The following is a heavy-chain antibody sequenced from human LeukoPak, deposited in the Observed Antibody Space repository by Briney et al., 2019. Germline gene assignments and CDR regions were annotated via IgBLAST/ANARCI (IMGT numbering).Heavy chain of an antibody. Sequence: PSETLSLTCAVYGGSFSGYYWSWIRQPPGKGLEWIGEINHSGSTNYNPSLKSRVTISVDTSKNQFSLKLSSVTAADTAVYYCAATYYDFWSGYYPESYFDYWGQGTLVTVSS. J-gene: IGHJ4*02. CDR2: INHSGST. D-gene: IGHD3-3*01. CDR1: GGSFSGYY. CDR3: AATYYDFWSGYYPESYFDY. V-gene: IGHV4-34*01.